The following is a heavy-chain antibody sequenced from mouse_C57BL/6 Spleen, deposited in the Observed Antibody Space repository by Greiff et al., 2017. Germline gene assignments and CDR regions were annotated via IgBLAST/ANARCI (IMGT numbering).Heavy chain of an antibody. V-gene: IGHV5-17*01. J-gene: IGHJ3*01. D-gene: IGHD2-1*01. CDR2: ISSGSSTI. Sequence: EVKVVESGGGLVKPGGSLKLSCAASGFTFSDYGMHWVRQAPEKGLEWVAYISSGSSTIYYADTVKGRFTISRDNAKNTLFLQMTSLRSEDTAMYYWAKSYGNYWFAYWGQGTLVTVSA. CDR3: AKSYGNYWFAY. CDR1: GFTFSDYG.